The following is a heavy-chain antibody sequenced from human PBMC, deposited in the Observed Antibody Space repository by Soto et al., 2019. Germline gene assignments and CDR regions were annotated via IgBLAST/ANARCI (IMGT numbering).Heavy chain of an antibody. V-gene: IGHV4-59*01. CDR3: ARGKQLAN. CDR2: IYYSGST. Sequence: RRIRKPPGKGLEWIGYIYYSGSTNYNPSLKSRVTISVDTSKNQFSLKLSSVTAADTAVYYCARGKQLANWGQGTLVTVSS. D-gene: IGHD6-13*01. J-gene: IGHJ4*02.